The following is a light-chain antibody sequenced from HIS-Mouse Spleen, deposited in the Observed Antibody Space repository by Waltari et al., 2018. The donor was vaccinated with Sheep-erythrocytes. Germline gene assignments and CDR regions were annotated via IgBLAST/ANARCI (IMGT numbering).Light chain of an antibody. J-gene: IGKJ1*01. V-gene: IGKV3-20*01. CDR3: QQYGSSPWT. CDR1: ESVSSSY. Sequence: IVLTQSPGTLSLSPGERATLSCRASESVSSSYLAWYQQKPGPAPSLLIYGASSRATGIPDRFSGSGSGTDFTLTISRLEPEDFAVYYCQQYGSSPWTFGQGTKVEIK. CDR2: GAS.